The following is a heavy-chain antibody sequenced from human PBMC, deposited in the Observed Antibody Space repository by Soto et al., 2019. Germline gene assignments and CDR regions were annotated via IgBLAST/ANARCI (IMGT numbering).Heavy chain of an antibody. J-gene: IGHJ4*02. D-gene: IGHD2-21*01. CDR1: GFTFSSYS. Sequence: GGSLRLSCAASGFTFSSYSMNWVRQAPGKGLEWVSYISSSSSTIYYADSVKGRFTISRDNAKNSLYLQMTNVDPVDTATYYCARIPHYSDSYYMDYWGQGTLVTVSS. CDR3: ARIPHYSDSYYMDY. V-gene: IGHV3-48*01. CDR2: ISSSSSTI.